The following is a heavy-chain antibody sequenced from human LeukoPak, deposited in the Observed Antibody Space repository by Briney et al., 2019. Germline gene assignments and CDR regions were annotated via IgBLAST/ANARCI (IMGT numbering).Heavy chain of an antibody. J-gene: IGHJ4*02. CDR2: IKPDGSET. CDR3: ARVISVAGYDY. Sequence: GGSLRLSCAASGFTFSNSWMHWFRQTPGKGLEWVGNIKPDGSETYYSDSVKGRFTISRDNAKNSLFLQMNSLRADDTAVSYCARVISVAGYDYWGQGTLVTVSS. D-gene: IGHD6-19*01. CDR1: GFTFSNSW. V-gene: IGHV3-7*02.